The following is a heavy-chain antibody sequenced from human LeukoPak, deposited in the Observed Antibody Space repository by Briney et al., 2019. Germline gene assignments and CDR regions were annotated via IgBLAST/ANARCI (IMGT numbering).Heavy chain of an antibody. Sequence: SVKVSCKASGGTFSSYAISWVRQAPGQGLEWMGGIIPIFGTANYAQKFQGRVTITADESTSTAYMELSSLRSEDTAVYYCASGISYIAAAGNSDYWGQGTLVTVSS. CDR2: IIPIFGTA. J-gene: IGHJ4*02. CDR1: GGTFSSYA. D-gene: IGHD6-13*01. CDR3: ASGISYIAAAGNSDY. V-gene: IGHV1-69*13.